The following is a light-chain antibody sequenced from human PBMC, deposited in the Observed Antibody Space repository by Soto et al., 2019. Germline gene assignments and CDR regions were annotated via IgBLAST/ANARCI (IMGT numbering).Light chain of an antibody. J-gene: IGKJ1*01. CDR2: GAS. Sequence: EIVMTQSPATLSVSRGERATLSCRASQSVSSNLAWYQQKPGQAPRLLIYGASTRATGIPARFSGSGSGTEFTLTISSLQSEDFAVYYCQQYNNWPPWTFGRGTKVDIK. V-gene: IGKV3-15*01. CDR1: QSVSSN. CDR3: QQYNNWPPWT.